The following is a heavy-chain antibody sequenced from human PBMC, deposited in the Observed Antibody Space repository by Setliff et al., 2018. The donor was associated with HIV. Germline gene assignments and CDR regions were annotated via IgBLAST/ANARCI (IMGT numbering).Heavy chain of an antibody. CDR3: ARLGELEQDY. CDR1: GSISSSSYY. CDR2: IYYSGST. J-gene: IGHJ4*02. Sequence: SETLSLTCTVSGSISSSSYYWGWIRQPPGKGLEWIGTIYYSGSTYYNQSLKSRVTISVDTSKNQFSLKLSSVTAADTAVYYCARLGELEQDYWGQGTLVTVSS. V-gene: IGHV4-39*01. D-gene: IGHD1-1*01.